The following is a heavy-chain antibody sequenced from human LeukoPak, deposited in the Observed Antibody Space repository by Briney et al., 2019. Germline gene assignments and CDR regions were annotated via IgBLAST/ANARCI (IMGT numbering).Heavy chain of an antibody. CDR1: GGSISSSSYY. J-gene: IGHJ4*02. Sequence: SETLSLTCTVSGGSISSSSYYWGWIRQPPGKGLEWIGSIYYSGSTYYNPSLKSRVTISVDTSKNQFSLKLSSVTAADTAVYYCARRRTSIRYSSSRSALDYWGQGTLVTVSS. CDR3: ARRRTSIRYSSSRSALDY. D-gene: IGHD6-13*01. CDR2: IYYSGST. V-gene: IGHV4-39*01.